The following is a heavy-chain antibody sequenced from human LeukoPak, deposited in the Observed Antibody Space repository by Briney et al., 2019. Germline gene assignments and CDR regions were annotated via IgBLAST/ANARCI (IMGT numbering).Heavy chain of an antibody. CDR3: ARHGRGSYGRGNFDY. CDR2: INHSGST. J-gene: IGHJ4*02. Sequence: PSETLSLTCAVYGGSFSGYYWSWIRQPPGKGLEWIGEINHSGSTNYNPSLKSQVTISVDTSKNQFSLKLSSVTAADTAVYYCARHGRGSYGRGNFDYCGEGTPVTVSS. D-gene: IGHD1-26*01. CDR1: GGSFSGYY. V-gene: IGHV4-34*01.